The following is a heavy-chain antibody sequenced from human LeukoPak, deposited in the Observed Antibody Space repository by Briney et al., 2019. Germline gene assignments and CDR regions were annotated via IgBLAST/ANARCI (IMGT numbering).Heavy chain of an antibody. CDR1: GYTFTGYY. CDR3: ARDLSGWYGDFDY. V-gene: IGHV1-2*06. D-gene: IGHD6-19*01. J-gene: IGHJ4*02. CDR2: INPNNGGT. Sequence: GASVKVSCKASGYTFTGYYIHWVRQAPGQGLEWMGRINPNNGGTNYAQKFQGRVTMTGDTSISTAYMELSRLRSDDTAVYYCARDLSGWYGDFDYWGQGTLVTVSS.